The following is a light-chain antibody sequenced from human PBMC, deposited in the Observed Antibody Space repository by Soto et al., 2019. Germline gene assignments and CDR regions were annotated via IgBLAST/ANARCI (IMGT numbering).Light chain of an antibody. CDR2: DAS. J-gene: IGKJ2*01. Sequence: DIQMTQSPSTLSASVGDRVTITCRASQSISNRLAWYQQRTGKAPKILIYDASTLESWVPSRFSGSGSGTEFTLTISGLRPDDFATYYCQQYNTYSYTFGQGTKLEIK. CDR3: QQYNTYSYT. V-gene: IGKV1-5*01. CDR1: QSISNR.